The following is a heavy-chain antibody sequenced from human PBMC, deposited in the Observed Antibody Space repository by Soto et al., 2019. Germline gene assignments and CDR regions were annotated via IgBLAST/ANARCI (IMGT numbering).Heavy chain of an antibody. CDR3: ARGGYNYPTWFDP. Sequence: TVSGGSISSGGYHWSWIRQPPGKGLEWIAGVSYSGTTYYNPSLRSRITISRDTSKNQFSLKLTSVTAADTAVYYCARGGYNYPTWFDPWGQGTLVTVSS. D-gene: IGHD5-18*01. V-gene: IGHV4-30-4*01. CDR1: GGSISSGGYH. CDR2: VSYSGTT. J-gene: IGHJ5*02.